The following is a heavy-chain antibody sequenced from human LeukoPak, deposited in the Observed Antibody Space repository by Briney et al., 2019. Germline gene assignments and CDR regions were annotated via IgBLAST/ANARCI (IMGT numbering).Heavy chain of an antibody. J-gene: IGHJ4*02. D-gene: IGHD3-22*01. Sequence: ASVKVSCKASGYTFTSYGISWVRQAPGQGLEWMGWISAYNGNTNYAQKLQGRVTMTTDTSTSTAYMELRSLRSDDTAVYYCARLYDSSGYYQDDYWGQGTPVTVSS. CDR2: ISAYNGNT. CDR1: GYTFTSYG. CDR3: ARLYDSSGYYQDDY. V-gene: IGHV1-18*01.